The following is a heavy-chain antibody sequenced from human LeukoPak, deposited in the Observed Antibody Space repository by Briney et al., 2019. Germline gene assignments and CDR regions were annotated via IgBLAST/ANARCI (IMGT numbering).Heavy chain of an antibody. CDR1: GFSFSSYN. CDR2: FTSSSSYI. V-gene: IGHV3-21*01. J-gene: IGHJ6*03. CDR3: ARDPYSGSYGDYYYYYMDV. Sequence: GGSLRLSCAASGFSFSSYNMNGVRKAPGNGLERVSSFTSSSSYIYYADSVKGRFTISRDNAKSSLYLQMNSLRDEDTAVYYCARDPYSGSYGDYYYYYMDVWGKGTTVTISS. D-gene: IGHD1-26*01.